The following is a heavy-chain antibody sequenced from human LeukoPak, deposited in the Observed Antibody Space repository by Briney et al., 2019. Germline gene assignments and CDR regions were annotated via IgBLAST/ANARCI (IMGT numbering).Heavy chain of an antibody. CDR1: GFPFSNSW. D-gene: IGHD1/OR15-1a*01. J-gene: IGHJ6*04. V-gene: IGHV3-7*03. Sequence: PGGSLRLSCAVSGFPFSNSWMYWVRQAPGEGLEGVGNINKDGGGISYVDSVKGRFIISRDNARNSLYPQMTSLRVEDTAVYFCAGGNSMDVWGKGTAVTVSS. CDR3: AGGNSMDV. CDR2: INKDGGGI.